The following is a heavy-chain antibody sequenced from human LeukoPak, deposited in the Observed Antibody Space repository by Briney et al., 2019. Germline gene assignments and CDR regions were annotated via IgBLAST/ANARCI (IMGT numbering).Heavy chain of an antibody. D-gene: IGHD3-9*01. CDR3: ARVSWGPYYDILTGYFDY. CDR1: GFTFSSYG. Sequence: GGSLRLSCAASGFTFSSYGMHWVRQAPGKGLEWVAVISYDGSNKYYADSVKGRFTISRDNSKNTLYLQMNSLRAEDTAVYYYARVSWGPYYDILTGYFDYWGQGTLVTVSS. CDR2: ISYDGSNK. V-gene: IGHV3-30*03. J-gene: IGHJ4*02.